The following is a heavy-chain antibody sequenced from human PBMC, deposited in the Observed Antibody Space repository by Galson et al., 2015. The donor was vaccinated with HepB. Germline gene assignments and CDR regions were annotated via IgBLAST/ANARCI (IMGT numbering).Heavy chain of an antibody. Sequence: SLRLSCAASGFTFSSYAMRWVRQAPGKGLECVSVITGSGDNTYYADSVKGRFTISRDNSNNTLYLQMNSLRAEDTAMYYCAKGGITATSIWGQGTMVTVSS. J-gene: IGHJ3*02. D-gene: IGHD6-13*01. CDR3: AKGGITATSI. V-gene: IGHV3-23*01. CDR1: GFTFSSYA. CDR2: ITGSGDNT.